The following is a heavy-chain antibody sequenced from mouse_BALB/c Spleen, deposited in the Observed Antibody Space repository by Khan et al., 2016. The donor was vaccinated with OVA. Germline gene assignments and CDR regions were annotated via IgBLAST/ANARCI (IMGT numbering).Heavy chain of an antibody. V-gene: IGHV3-2*02. CDR2: IRYSGST. J-gene: IGHJ4*01. CDR3: ARDGSRYNYAMDY. CDR1: GYSITSDYA. D-gene: IGHD2-3*01. Sequence: VQLQQSGPGLVKPSQSLSLTCTVTGYSITSDYAWNWIRQLPGNKLEWMGYIRYSGSTNYNPSLKSRISITRDTAKNQFFLQLNSVTTEDTATYYCARDGSRYNYAMDYWGQGTSVTVSS.